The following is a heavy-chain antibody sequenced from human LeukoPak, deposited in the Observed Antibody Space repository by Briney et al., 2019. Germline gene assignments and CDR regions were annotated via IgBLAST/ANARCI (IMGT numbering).Heavy chain of an antibody. V-gene: IGHV1-2*02. CDR3: ARGTVVEPFDP. CDR2: INPNSGGT. J-gene: IGHJ5*02. D-gene: IGHD2-2*01. CDR1: GYTFTGYY. Sequence: ASVKVSCKASGYTFTGYYMHWVRQAPGQGLEWMGWINPNSGGTNYAQKFQGRVTITRNTSISTAYMELSSLRSEDTAAYYCARGTVVEPFDPWGQGTLVTVSS.